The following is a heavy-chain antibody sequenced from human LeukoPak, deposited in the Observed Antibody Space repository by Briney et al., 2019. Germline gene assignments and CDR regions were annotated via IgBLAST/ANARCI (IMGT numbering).Heavy chain of an antibody. V-gene: IGHV3-30*07. D-gene: IGHD2-2*02. CDR3: ARKYCTATSCYKNYQYYYMDI. J-gene: IGHJ6*03. Sequence: GGSLRLSCAASGFTFSSYAMHWVRQAPGKVLEWVAVISYDGSNKYYADSVKGRFTISRDNARSSLFLQMNSLRAVDTAVYYCARKYCTATSCYKNYQYYYMDIWGKGTTVTVSS. CDR2: ISYDGSNK. CDR1: GFTFSSYA.